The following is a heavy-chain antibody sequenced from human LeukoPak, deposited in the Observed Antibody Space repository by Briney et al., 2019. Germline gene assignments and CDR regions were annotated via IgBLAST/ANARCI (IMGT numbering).Heavy chain of an antibody. CDR2: ISGSGGST. D-gene: IGHD4-17*01. J-gene: IGHJ4*02. V-gene: IGHV3-23*01. CDR1: GFTFSSYA. CDR3: AKTRLRFPDY. Sequence: GASLRLSCAASGFTFSSYAMSWVRQAPGKGLEWVSAISGSGGSTYYADSVKGRFTISRGNSKNTLYLQMNSLRAEDTAVYYCAKTRLRFPDYWGQGTLVTVSS.